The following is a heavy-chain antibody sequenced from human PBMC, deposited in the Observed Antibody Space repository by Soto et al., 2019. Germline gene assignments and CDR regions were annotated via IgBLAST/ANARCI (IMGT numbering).Heavy chain of an antibody. CDR2: MNPNSGNT. V-gene: IGHV1-8*01. CDR1: GYTFTSYD. J-gene: IGHJ6*02. Sequence: QVQLVQSGAEVKKPGASVKVSCKASGYTFTSYDINWVRQATGQGLEWMGWMNPNSGNTGYAQKFQGRVTMTRNTSISTAYMELSSLRSEDTAVYYCASQSRSYPYYYGMDVWGQGTTVTVSS. CDR3: ASQSRSYPYYYGMDV.